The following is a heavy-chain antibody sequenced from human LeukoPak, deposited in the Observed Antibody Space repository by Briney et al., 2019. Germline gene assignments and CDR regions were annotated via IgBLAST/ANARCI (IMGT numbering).Heavy chain of an antibody. Sequence: ASVKVSCKASGHTFTGYYIHWVRQAPGQGLEWMGWINPNNGGTKYTQKFLGRVTMTGDTSINTAYMEVTSLRSDDTAVYYCTRRLGGSSEGYDYWGQGALVTVSS. CDR3: TRRLGGSSEGYDY. CDR2: INPNNGGT. J-gene: IGHJ4*02. V-gene: IGHV1-2*02. D-gene: IGHD1-26*01. CDR1: GHTFTGYY.